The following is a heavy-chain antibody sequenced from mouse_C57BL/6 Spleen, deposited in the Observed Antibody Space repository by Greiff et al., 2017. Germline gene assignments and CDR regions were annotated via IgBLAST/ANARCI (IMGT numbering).Heavy chain of an antibody. Sequence: QVQLQQSGAELVRPGSSVKLSCKASGYTFTSYWMHWVKQRPIQGLEWIGNIDPSDSETHYNQKFKDKATLTVDKSSSTAYMQLSSLTSADSAVYYCASGYYGSYYAMDYWGQGTSVTVSA. V-gene: IGHV1-52*01. CDR1: GYTFTSYW. CDR2: IDPSDSET. CDR3: ASGYYGSYYAMDY. J-gene: IGHJ4*01. D-gene: IGHD1-1*01.